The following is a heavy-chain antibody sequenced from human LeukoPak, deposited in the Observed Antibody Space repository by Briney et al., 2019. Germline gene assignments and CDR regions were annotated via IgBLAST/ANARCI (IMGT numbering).Heavy chain of an antibody. CDR2: ISGDGAST. Sequence: GGSLRLSCAASGFTFDDYAMHWVRQDPGKGLEWVSLISGDGASTHYTESVRGRFTISRDNSENSLYLQMNSLRTEDTALYYCVKDILGGGSFDYWGQGTLVTVSS. J-gene: IGHJ4*02. D-gene: IGHD3-16*01. CDR1: GFTFDDYA. V-gene: IGHV3-43*02. CDR3: VKDILGGGSFDY.